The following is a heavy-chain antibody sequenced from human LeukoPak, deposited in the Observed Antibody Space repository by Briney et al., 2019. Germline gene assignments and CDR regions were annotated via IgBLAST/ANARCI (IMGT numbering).Heavy chain of an antibody. D-gene: IGHD6-13*01. Sequence: GGSLRLSCAASGFTFSSYWMHWVRQAPGKGLEWVSSISSSSSYIYYADSVKGRFTISRDNAKNSLYLQMNSLRAEDTAVYYCARGPLAAAGTSWFDPWGQGTLVTVSS. CDR2: ISSSSSYI. CDR3: ARGPLAAAGTSWFDP. V-gene: IGHV3-21*01. J-gene: IGHJ5*02. CDR1: GFTFSSYW.